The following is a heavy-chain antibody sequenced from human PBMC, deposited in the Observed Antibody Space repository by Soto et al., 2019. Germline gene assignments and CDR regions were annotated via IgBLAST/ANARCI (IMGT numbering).Heavy chain of an antibody. J-gene: IGHJ6*02. CDR3: ARQRPTDGRWEFANYYGMDV. V-gene: IGHV4-34*12. D-gene: IGHD1-26*01. Sequence: SETLSLTCAVYGGSFSAYYWSWVRQPPGKGLEWIGEIIHSESTKYNPSLKSRVTISVETSKNQFSLKLSSVTAADTAVYYCARQRPTDGRWEFANYYGMDVWGQGTPVTVSS. CDR1: GGSFSAYY. CDR2: IIHSEST.